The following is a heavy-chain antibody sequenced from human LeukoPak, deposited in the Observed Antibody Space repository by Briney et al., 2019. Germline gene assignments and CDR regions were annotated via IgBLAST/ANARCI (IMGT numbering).Heavy chain of an antibody. CDR3: ARYVWGSYPTFEDY. V-gene: IGHV4-59*01. D-gene: IGHD3-16*02. Sequence: SETLSLTCTVSGGSISSYYWSWIRQPPGKGLEWIGYISYSGNTNYNPSSKGRVTISVDTSNNQFSLKLSSVTAADTAVYYCARYVWGSYPTFEDYWGQGTLVTVSS. CDR2: ISYSGNT. J-gene: IGHJ4*02. CDR1: GGSISSYY.